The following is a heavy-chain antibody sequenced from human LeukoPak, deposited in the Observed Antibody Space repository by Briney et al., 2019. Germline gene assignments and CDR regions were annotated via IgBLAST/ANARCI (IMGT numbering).Heavy chain of an antibody. CDR1: GGSSSSGIYY. J-gene: IGHJ6*02. CDR2: IYTSGST. Sequence: SQTLSLICTVAGGSSSSGIYYWSWSRLPAGEVLWWIGRIYTSGSTNYNPSLKSRVTISVDASKNQFSLKLSSVTAADTAVYYCAIQATPAEVYGMDVWGQGTTVTVSS. V-gene: IGHV4-61*02. CDR3: AIQATPAEVYGMDV.